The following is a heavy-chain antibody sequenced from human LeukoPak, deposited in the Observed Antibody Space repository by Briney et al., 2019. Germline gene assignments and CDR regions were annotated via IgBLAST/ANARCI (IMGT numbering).Heavy chain of an antibody. D-gene: IGHD6-13*01. CDR2: IYHSGST. Sequence: SETLSLTCTVSGASISSDGYYWNWIRQPPGKGLEWIGYIYHSGSTYYNPSLKSRVTISVDRSKNQFSLKLSSVTAADTAVYYCASSLSYSSSWYVNWFDPWGQGTLVTVSS. CDR1: GASISSDGYY. J-gene: IGHJ5*02. V-gene: IGHV4-30-2*01. CDR3: ASSLSYSSSWYVNWFDP.